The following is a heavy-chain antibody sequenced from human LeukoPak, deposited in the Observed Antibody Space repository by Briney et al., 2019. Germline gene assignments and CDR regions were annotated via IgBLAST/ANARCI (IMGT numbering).Heavy chain of an antibody. D-gene: IGHD3-22*01. CDR2: INPNSGGT. Sequence: EASVKLCCKASGYTFTGYYMHWVRQAPGQGLEWMGRINPNSGGTNYAQKFQGRVTVTGDTSISTAYMELSRLRSDDTAVYYCARAVVVLYYYYMDVWGKGTTVTVSS. J-gene: IGHJ6*03. CDR1: GYTFTGYY. V-gene: IGHV1-2*06. CDR3: ARAVVVLYYYYMDV.